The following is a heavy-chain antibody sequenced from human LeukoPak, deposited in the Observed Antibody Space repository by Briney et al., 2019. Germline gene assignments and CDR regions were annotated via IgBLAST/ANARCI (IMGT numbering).Heavy chain of an antibody. D-gene: IGHD3-10*01. J-gene: IGHJ4*02. CDR3: APKLYYFDY. CDR1: GFIFNYYA. V-gene: IGHV3-23*01. Sequence: GGSLRLSCATSGFIFNYYAMSWVRQAPGKGLEWVSGISGSDGSTYYADSVKGRFTISRDNSKNTLYLQMNSLRAEDTAVYYCAPKLYYFDYWGQGTLVTVSS. CDR2: ISGSDGST.